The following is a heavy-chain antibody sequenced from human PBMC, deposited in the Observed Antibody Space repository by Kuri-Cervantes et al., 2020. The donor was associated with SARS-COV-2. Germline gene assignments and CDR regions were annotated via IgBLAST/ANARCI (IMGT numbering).Heavy chain of an antibody. Sequence: GESLKISCAASGFTFDDYAMHWGRQAPGKGLEWVSAISGSGGSTYYADSVKGRFTISSNNSKNTLYLQMNSLRAEDTAVYYCAKDPSRGGVTSDYWGQGTLVTVSS. D-gene: IGHD2-21*02. V-gene: IGHV3-23*01. J-gene: IGHJ4*02. CDR3: AKDPSRGGVTSDY. CDR1: GFTFDDYA. CDR2: ISGSGGST.